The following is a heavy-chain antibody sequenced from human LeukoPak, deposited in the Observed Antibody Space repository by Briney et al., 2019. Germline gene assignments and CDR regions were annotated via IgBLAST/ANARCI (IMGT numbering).Heavy chain of an antibody. CDR1: GGSVSNSSYC. V-gene: IGHV4-39*01. CDR3: ARHDGLVDYDFWSANPKGGAFDI. J-gene: IGHJ3*02. D-gene: IGHD3-3*01. CDR2: IYYSGST. Sequence: SETLSLTCTVSGGSVSNSSYCWGWIRQPPGKGLEWIGSIYYSGSTYYNPSLKSRVTISVDTSKNQFSLKLSSVTAADTAVYYCARHDGLVDYDFWSANPKGGAFDIWGQGTMVTVSS.